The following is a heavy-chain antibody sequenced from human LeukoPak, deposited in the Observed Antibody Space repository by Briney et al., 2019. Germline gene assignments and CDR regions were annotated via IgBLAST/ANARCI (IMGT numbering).Heavy chain of an antibody. D-gene: IGHD4-11*01. CDR3: ARATTVTTFDY. CDR1: GGSISSGGYY. Sequence: PSETLSLTCTVSGGSISSGGYYWSWIRQHPGKGLEWIGEINHSGSTNYNPSLKSRVTISVDTSKNQFSLKLSSVTAADTAVYYCARATTVTTFDYWGQGTLVTVSS. V-gene: IGHV4-39*07. J-gene: IGHJ4*02. CDR2: INHSGST.